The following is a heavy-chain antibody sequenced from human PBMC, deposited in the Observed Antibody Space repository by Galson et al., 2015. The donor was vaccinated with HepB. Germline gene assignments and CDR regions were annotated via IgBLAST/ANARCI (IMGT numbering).Heavy chain of an antibody. V-gene: IGHV7-4-1*02. J-gene: IGHJ4*02. D-gene: IGHD3-16*01. CDR2: INTNTGSP. CDR3: ARLGPGVDNILDY. Sequence: SVKVSCKASGYTFTSYAMNWVRQAPGQGLEWMGWINTNTGSPTYAQGFTGRFVFSLDTSVSTAYLQISSLKAEDTAVYYCARLGPGVDNILDYWGQGTLVTVSS. CDR1: GYTFTSYA.